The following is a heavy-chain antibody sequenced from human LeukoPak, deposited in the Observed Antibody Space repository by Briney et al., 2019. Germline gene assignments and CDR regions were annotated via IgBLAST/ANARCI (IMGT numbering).Heavy chain of an antibody. CDR1: GFTFSNYW. CDR3: ARGGGMRSWYDFDY. Sequence: GGSLRLSCAASGFTFSNYWMSWVCQAQGKGLEFMANIKEAGSEKYCVDSVKGRFTISRDNDKNLVHLQMNSLRAEDTAVYYCARGGGMRSWYDFDYWGQGTLVTVSS. CDR2: IKEAGSEK. D-gene: IGHD6-13*01. J-gene: IGHJ4*02. V-gene: IGHV3-7*04.